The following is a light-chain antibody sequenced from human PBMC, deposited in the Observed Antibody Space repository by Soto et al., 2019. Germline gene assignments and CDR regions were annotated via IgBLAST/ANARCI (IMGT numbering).Light chain of an antibody. Sequence: QSALTQPASVSGSPGQSSTISCTGTSSDVGSYNLVSWYQQHPGKAPQLMIYEVSKRPSGVSNRFSGSKSFNTASLTISGLQAEDEADYYCCSYADSSTVVFAAGTKLT. V-gene: IGLV2-23*02. J-gene: IGLJ2*01. CDR2: EVS. CDR1: SSDVGSYNL. CDR3: CSYADSSTVV.